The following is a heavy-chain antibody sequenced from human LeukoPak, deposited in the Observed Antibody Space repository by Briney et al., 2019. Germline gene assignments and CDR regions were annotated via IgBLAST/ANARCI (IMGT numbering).Heavy chain of an antibody. J-gene: IGHJ4*02. D-gene: IGHD2-15*01. Sequence: SVKVSCKASRGTFSTYAISWVRQAPGQGLEWMGGIIPIFGTANYAQKFQGRVTITADESTSTAYMELSSLRSEDTAVYYCAREVWVVAATILDYWGQGTLVTVSS. CDR2: IIPIFGTA. V-gene: IGHV1-69*13. CDR3: AREVWVVAATILDY. CDR1: RGTFSTYA.